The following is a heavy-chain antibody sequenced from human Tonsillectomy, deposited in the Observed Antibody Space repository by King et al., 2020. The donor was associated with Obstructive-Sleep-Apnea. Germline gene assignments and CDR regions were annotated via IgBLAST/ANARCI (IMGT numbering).Heavy chain of an antibody. V-gene: IGHV4-34*01. J-gene: IGHJ4*02. Sequence: QVQLQQWGAGLLKPSETLSLTCAVYGGSVSGYYWSWIRQPPGKGLEWIGEINHSGSTNYNPSLKSRVTISVDTSKNQFSLKLNSVTAADTAVYYCASPFQPLDHWGQGTLVTVSS. CDR3: ASPFQPLDH. CDR1: GGSVSGYY. D-gene: IGHD2-2*01. CDR2: INHSGST.